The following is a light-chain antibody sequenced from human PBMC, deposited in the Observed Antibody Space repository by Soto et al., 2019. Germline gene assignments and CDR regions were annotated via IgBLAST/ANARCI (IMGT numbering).Light chain of an antibody. CDR1: QSVSSSY. CDR3: QQLTDWPPQWT. CDR2: GAS. J-gene: IGKJ1*01. Sequence: EMLLTQSPGTLSLSPGERATLSFISIQSVSSSYLAWYQQKPGQAPRLLIYGASSRATGIPDRFSGSGSGTDFTLTISSLEPEDFAVYYCQQLTDWPPQWTFGQGTKVDIK. V-gene: IGKV3D-20*02.